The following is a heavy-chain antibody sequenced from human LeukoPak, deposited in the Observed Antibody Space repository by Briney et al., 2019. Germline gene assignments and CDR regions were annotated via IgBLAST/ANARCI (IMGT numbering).Heavy chain of an antibody. J-gene: IGHJ4*02. Sequence: GGSLRFSCAASGFTLSSYAMNWVRQAPGKGLEWASVINNSGDNTFYADSVKGRFTISRDNSKNTLYLQMSSLRGEDTAVYYCARSLKWNLVGFDYWGQGTLVTVSS. CDR1: GFTLSSYA. CDR3: ARSLKWNLVGFDY. D-gene: IGHD1-1*01. CDR2: INNSGDNT. V-gene: IGHV3-23*01.